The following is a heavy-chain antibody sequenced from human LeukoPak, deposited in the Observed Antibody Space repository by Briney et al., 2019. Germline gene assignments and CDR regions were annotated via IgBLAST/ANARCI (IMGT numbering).Heavy chain of an antibody. CDR2: INPNSGGT. D-gene: IGHD1-26*01. CDR3: AREWDSGSYGWFRY. J-gene: IGHJ4*02. V-gene: IGHV1-2*02. Sequence: ASVKVSCKASGYTFTGYYMHWVRQAPGQGLEWMGWINPNSGGTNYAQKFQGRVTMTRDTSISTAYMELSRLRSDDTVVYYCAREWDSGSYGWFRYWGQGTLVIVSS. CDR1: GYTFTGYY.